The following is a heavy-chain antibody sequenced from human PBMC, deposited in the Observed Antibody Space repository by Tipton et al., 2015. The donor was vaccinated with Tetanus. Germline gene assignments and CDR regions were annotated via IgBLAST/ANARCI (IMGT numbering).Heavy chain of an antibody. CDR2: ISSSSSYI. CDR1: GFTFSSYS. CDR3: AREIDYYGSGAGY. J-gene: IGHJ4*02. Sequence: AVSGFTFSSYSMNWVRQAPGKGLEWVSSISSSSSYIYYADSVKGRFTISRDNAKNSLYLQMNSLRAEDTAVYYCAREIDYYGSGAGYWGQGTLVTVSS. V-gene: IGHV3-21*01. D-gene: IGHD3-10*01.